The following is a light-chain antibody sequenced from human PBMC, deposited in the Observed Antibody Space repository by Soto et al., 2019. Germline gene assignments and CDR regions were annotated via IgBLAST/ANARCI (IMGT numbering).Light chain of an antibody. V-gene: IGLV1-40*01. CDR3: QSYDSSLSSYV. Sequence: QSVLTQPPSVSGAPGQRVSISCTGSTSNIGAGYHVHWYQQFPGTAPKLLMYDNTNRPSGVPDRFSGSKSGTSASLAITGLRAEDEADYYCQSYDSSLSSYVFGTGTKLTVL. CDR1: TSNIGAGYH. J-gene: IGLJ1*01. CDR2: DNT.